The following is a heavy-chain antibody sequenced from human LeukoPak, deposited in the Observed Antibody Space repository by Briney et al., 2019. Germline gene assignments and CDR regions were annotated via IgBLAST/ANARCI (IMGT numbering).Heavy chain of an antibody. V-gene: IGHV1-2*06. CDR1: GFTFTTHD. CDR3: ARDYCSSTSCLFDY. CDR2: INPNSGDT. D-gene: IGHD2-2*01. Sequence: ASVKVSFKASGFTFTTHDYNWVRQATGQGLEWMGRINPNSGDTNYAQKFQGRVTMTRDTSISTAYMELSRLRSDDTAVYYCARDYCSSTSCLFDYWGQGTLVTISS. J-gene: IGHJ4*02.